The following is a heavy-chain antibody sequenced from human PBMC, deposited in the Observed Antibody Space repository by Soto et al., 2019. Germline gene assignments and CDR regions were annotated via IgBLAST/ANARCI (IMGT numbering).Heavy chain of an antibody. Sequence: QITLKESGPTLVKPTQTLTLTCTFSGFSLSTSGVGVGWIRQPPGKALEWLALIYWDDDKRYSPSLKSRLTITKDHSKNQVVLTMTNMDPVDTATYYCAHIGAAGGDFDYWGQGTLVTVSS. D-gene: IGHD6-13*01. CDR2: IYWDDDK. V-gene: IGHV2-5*02. CDR3: AHIGAAGGDFDY. CDR1: GFSLSTSGVG. J-gene: IGHJ4*02.